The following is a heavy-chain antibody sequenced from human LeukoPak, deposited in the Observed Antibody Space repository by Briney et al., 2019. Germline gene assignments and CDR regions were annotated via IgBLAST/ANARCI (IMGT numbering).Heavy chain of an antibody. Sequence: SETLSLTCTVSGGSISSSSYYWGWIRQPPGKGLEWIGSIYYSGSTYYNPSLKSRVTISVDTSKNQFSLKLSSVTAADTAVYYCARVEGAPYFDYWGQGTLVTVSS. V-gene: IGHV4-39*07. CDR2: IYYSGST. D-gene: IGHD1-26*01. J-gene: IGHJ4*02. CDR1: GGSISSSSYY. CDR3: ARVEGAPYFDY.